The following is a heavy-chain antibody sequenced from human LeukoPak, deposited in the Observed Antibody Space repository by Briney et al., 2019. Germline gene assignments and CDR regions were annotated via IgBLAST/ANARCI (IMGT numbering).Heavy chain of an antibody. Sequence: SETLSLTCTVSGGSISSSSYYWGWIRQPPGKGLEWIGSIYYSGSTYYNPSLKSRVTISVDTSKNQFSLKLTSVTAADTAVYYCAREDAQEGTNAFDIWGQGTMVTVSS. V-gene: IGHV4-39*07. CDR3: AREDAQEGTNAFDI. D-gene: IGHD2-2*01. J-gene: IGHJ3*02. CDR1: GGSISSSSYY. CDR2: IYYSGST.